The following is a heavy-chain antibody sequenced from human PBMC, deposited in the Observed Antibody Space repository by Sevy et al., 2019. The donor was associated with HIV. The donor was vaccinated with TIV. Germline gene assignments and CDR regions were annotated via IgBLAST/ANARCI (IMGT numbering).Heavy chain of an antibody. J-gene: IGHJ4*02. V-gene: IGHV3-23*01. Sequence: GGSLRLSCAASGFPLRNYAMSWVRQAPGKGLEWVSSISGSGGSTYYADSVKGRFTISRDNCQNTLDLEMNSLRAEDTSVYYCAKDGAVAPSDYWGQGTLVTVSS. CDR3: AKDGAVAPSDY. CDR2: ISGSGGST. D-gene: IGHD6-19*01. CDR1: GFPLRNYA.